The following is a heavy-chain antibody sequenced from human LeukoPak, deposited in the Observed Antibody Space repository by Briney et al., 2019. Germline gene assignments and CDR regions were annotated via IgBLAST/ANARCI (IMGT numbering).Heavy chain of an antibody. J-gene: IGHJ3*02. V-gene: IGHV3-23*01. Sequence: GGSLRLSCAVSGFSFSNAWMSWVRQAPGKGLEWVSAISGSGGSTYYADSVKGRFTISRDNSKNTLYLQTNSLRAEDTAVYYCAKDRMIRFLEWLSDDAFDIWGQGTMVTVSS. CDR3: AKDRMIRFLEWLSDDAFDI. D-gene: IGHD3-3*01. CDR1: GFSFSNAW. CDR2: ISGSGGST.